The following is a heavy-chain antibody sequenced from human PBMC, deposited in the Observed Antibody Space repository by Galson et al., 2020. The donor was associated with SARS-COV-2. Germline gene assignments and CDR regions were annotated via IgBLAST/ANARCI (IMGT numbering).Heavy chain of an antibody. CDR1: GYTLTELS. CDR3: ATSYAYCGGDCLYYFDY. V-gene: IGHV1-24*01. D-gene: IGHD2-21*01. CDR2: FDPEDGET. J-gene: IGHJ4*02. Sequence: ASVKVSCKVSGYTLTELSMHWVRQAPGKGLEWMGGFDPEDGETIYAQKFQGRVTMTEDTSTDTAYMELSSLRSEDTAVYYCATSYAYCGGDCLYYFDYWGQGTLVTVSS.